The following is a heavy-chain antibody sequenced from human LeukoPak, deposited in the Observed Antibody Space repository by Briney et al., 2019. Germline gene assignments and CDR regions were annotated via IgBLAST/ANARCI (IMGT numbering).Heavy chain of an antibody. D-gene: IGHD2-15*01. J-gene: IGHJ4*02. CDR3: ARDGSGYEGYCSGGSCYAAY. CDR2: IYNSGAKI. V-gene: IGHV3-21*01. CDR1: GLTFSTYS. Sequence: GGSLRLSCAVSGLTFSTYSMTWVRQGPGKGLEWVSSIYNSGAKIFYADSVKGRFTISRDNAKNSLYLQMNSLRAEDTAVYYCARDGSGYEGYCSGGSCYAAYWGQGTLVTVSS.